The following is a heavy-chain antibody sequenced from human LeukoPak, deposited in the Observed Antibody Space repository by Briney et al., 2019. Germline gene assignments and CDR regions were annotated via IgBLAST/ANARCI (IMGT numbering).Heavy chain of an antibody. V-gene: IGHV3-23*01. CDR2: ISGSGGST. J-gene: IGHJ4*02. CDR3: ASHDCGLRDYFDY. D-gene: IGHD2-21*01. CDR1: GFTSSSYA. Sequence: GGSLRLSCAASGFTSSSYAMSWVRQAPGKGLEWVSAISGSGGSTYYADSVKGRFTISRDNSKNTLYLQMNSLRAEDTAVYYCASHDCGLRDYFDYWGQGTLVTVSS.